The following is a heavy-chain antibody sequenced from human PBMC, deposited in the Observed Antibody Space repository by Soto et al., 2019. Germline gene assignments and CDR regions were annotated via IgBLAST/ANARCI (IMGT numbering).Heavy chain of an antibody. J-gene: IGHJ4*02. CDR1: GFTFSSYG. Sequence: QVQLVESGGGVVQPGRSLRLSCAASGFTFSSYGMHWVRQAPGKGLEWVAVISYDGSNKYYADSVKGRFTISRDNSKKIVYMQMNSLRAEDTAVYYCAKDTYYHDSSGYYVFEYWGQGTLVTVS. CDR3: AKDTYYHDSSGYYVFEY. D-gene: IGHD3-22*01. V-gene: IGHV3-30*18. CDR2: ISYDGSNK.